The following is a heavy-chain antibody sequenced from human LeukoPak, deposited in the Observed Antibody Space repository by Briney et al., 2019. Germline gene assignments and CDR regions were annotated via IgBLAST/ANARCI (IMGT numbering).Heavy chain of an antibody. V-gene: IGHV3-48*03. CDR1: GLTFSSYE. D-gene: IGHD1-20*01. Sequence: PGGSLRLSCAASGLTFSSYEMNWVRQAPGKGLEWVSYISSSGSTIYYADSVKGRFTISRDNAKNSLYLQMNSLRAEDTAVYYCARDLGNWNDVGWFDPWGQGTLVTVSS. CDR3: ARDLGNWNDVGWFDP. J-gene: IGHJ5*02. CDR2: ISSSGSTI.